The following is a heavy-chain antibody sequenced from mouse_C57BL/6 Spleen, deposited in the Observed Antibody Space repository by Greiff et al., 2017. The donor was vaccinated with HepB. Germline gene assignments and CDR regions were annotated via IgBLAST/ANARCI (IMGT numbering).Heavy chain of an antibody. CDR1: GYTFTGYW. V-gene: IGHV1-9*01. D-gene: IGHD1-1*01. J-gene: IGHJ2*01. CDR3: ARMGGYYYGSNYLYYFDY. CDR2: ILPGSGST. Sequence: QVQLKQSGAELMKPGASVKLSCKATGYTFTGYWIEWVKQRPGHGLEWIGEILPGSGSTNYNEKFKGKATFTADTSSNTAYMQLSSLTTEDSAIYYCARMGGYYYGSNYLYYFDYWGQGTTLTVSS.